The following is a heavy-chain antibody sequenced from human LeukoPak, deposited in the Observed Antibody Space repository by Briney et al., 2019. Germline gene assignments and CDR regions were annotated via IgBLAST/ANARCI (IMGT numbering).Heavy chain of an antibody. J-gene: IGHJ4*02. D-gene: IGHD3-10*01. Sequence: GRSLRVSCAASGFTFSSYSMNWVRQATGKGLEWVSSISSSSSYIYYADSVKGRFTISRDNAKNSLYLQMNSLRAEDTAVYYCARELLWLLDYWGQGTLVTVSS. CDR3: ARELLWLLDY. CDR1: GFTFSSYS. V-gene: IGHV3-21*01. CDR2: ISSSSSYI.